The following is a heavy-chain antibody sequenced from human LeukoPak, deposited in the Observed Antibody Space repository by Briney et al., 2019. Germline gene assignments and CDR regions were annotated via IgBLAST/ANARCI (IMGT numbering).Heavy chain of an antibody. CDR3: AGGESTIFGVVSWYFDY. CDR2: INPNSGGT. D-gene: IGHD3-3*01. J-gene: IGHJ4*02. V-gene: IGHV1-2*02. CDR1: GYTFTGYY. Sequence: ASVKVSCKASGYTFTGYYMHWVRQAPGQGLEWMGWINPNSGGTNYAQKFQGRVTTTRDTSISTAYMELSRLRSDDTAVYYCAGGESTIFGVVSWYFDYWGQGTLVTVSS.